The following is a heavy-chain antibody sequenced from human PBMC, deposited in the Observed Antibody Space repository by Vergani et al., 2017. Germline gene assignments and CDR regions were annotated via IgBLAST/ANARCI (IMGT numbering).Heavy chain of an antibody. V-gene: IGHV3-7*03. D-gene: IGHD3-3*01. CDR2: IKQDGSEK. CDR1: GFTFSSYW. CDR3: ARLFYDFWSGHSIGGDV. Sequence: EVQLVESGGGLVQPGGSLRLSCAASGFTFSSYWMSWVRQAPGKGLEWVANIKQDGSEKYYVDSVKGRFTISRDNAKNSLYLQMNSLRAEDTAVYYCARLFYDFWSGHSIGGDVWGQGTTVTVSS. J-gene: IGHJ6*02.